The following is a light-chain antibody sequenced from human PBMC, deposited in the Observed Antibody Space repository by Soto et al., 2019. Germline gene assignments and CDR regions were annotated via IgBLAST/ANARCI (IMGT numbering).Light chain of an antibody. CDR1: QDISNF. CDR2: DAS. V-gene: IGKV1-33*01. J-gene: IGKJ2*01. CDR3: QQFDILPT. Sequence: DIQMTQSPSSLSASVGDRVTITCQASQDISNFLNWYQQKPGKAPKLLIYDASNLEAGVPSRFSGSGSGTDFTFTISSLQHEDNATYYCQQFDILPTFGQGTKLEIK.